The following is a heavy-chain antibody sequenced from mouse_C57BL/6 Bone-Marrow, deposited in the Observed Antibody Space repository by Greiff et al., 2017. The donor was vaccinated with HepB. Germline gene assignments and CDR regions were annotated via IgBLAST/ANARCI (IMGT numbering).Heavy chain of an antibody. CDR2: ISGGGGNT. CDR1: GFTFSSYT. V-gene: IGHV5-9*01. CDR3: ARHTPYYGYDVVFDY. J-gene: IGHJ2*01. Sequence: EVQRVESGGGLVKPGGSLKLSCAASGFTFSSYTMSWVRQTPEKRLEWVATISGGGGNTYYPDSVKGRFTISRDNAKNTLYLQMSSLRSEDTALYYCARHTPYYGYDVVFDYWGQGTTLTVSS. D-gene: IGHD2-9*01.